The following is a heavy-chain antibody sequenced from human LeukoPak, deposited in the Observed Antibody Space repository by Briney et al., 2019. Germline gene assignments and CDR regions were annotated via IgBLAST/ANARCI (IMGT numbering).Heavy chain of an antibody. Sequence: ASVKVSCKASGYTFTGYYMHWVRQAPGQGLEWMGWINPNSDGTNYAQKFQGRVTMTRDTSISTAYMELSRLRSDDTAVYYCARDQEAYGGIPDYWGQGTLVTVSS. CDR3: ARDQEAYGGIPDY. CDR2: INPNSDGT. J-gene: IGHJ4*02. V-gene: IGHV1-2*02. D-gene: IGHD4-23*01. CDR1: GYTFTGYY.